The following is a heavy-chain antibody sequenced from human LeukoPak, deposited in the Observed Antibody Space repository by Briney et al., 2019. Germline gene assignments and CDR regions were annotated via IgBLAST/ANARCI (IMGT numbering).Heavy chain of an antibody. V-gene: IGHV1-3*01. CDR2: INAGNGNT. CDR1: GYTFTNYA. Sequence: ASVKVSCKASGYTFTNYAMHWVRQAPGQRLEWMGWINAGNGNTKYSRKFQGRVTLTRDTSASTAYMELSGLRSEDTAVYYCARWAGSSSMPFDYWGQGTLVTVSS. D-gene: IGHD2/OR15-2a*01. CDR3: ARWAGSSSMPFDY. J-gene: IGHJ4*02.